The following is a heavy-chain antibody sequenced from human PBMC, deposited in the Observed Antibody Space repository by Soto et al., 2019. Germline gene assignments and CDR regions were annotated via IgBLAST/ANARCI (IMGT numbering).Heavy chain of an antibody. CDR3: SRGNRSTWPYYFYYGMDV. D-gene: IGHD2-2*01. Sequence: EVQLVESGGGLVQPGGSQKLSCAASGFTLSGSTVHWVRQASGKGLEWVGLIRSKTNNNGAAYAESVKGRFTISRDDSNNTAYLQMNRLKSEDTAIYYCSRGNRSTWPYYFYYGMDVWGQGTTVTVSS. CDR1: GFTLSGST. J-gene: IGHJ6*02. CDR2: IRSKTNNNGA. V-gene: IGHV3-73*02.